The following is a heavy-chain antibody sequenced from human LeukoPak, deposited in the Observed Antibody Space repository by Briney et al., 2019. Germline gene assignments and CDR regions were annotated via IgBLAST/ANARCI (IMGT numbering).Heavy chain of an antibody. CDR2: IYYSGNT. CDR1: GGSIRTSSYF. J-gene: IGHJ3*02. Sequence: SETLSLTCTVSGGSIRTSSYFWGWIRQSPGKGLEWIASIYYSGNTYYKPSLKSRVTISEDTSKNQFSLKLSSVTAADTAVYYCARSNVLLWFGEHSPAYAFDIWGQGTMVSVSS. D-gene: IGHD3-10*01. V-gene: IGHV4-39*07. CDR3: ARSNVLLWFGEHSPAYAFDI.